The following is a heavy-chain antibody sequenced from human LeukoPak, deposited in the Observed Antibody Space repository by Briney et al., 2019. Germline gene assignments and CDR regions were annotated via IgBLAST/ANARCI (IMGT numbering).Heavy chain of an antibody. CDR3: ARARGITATTWFDP. J-gene: IGHJ5*02. Sequence: PSQTLSLTCTVSGGSISSGGYYWSWVRQHPGKGLEWIGYIYYSGSTYYNPSLKSRVTISVDTSKNQFSLKLSSVTAADTAVYYCARARGITATTWFDPWGQGTLVTVSS. CDR2: IYYSGST. D-gene: IGHD1-7*01. V-gene: IGHV4-31*03. CDR1: GGSISSGGYY.